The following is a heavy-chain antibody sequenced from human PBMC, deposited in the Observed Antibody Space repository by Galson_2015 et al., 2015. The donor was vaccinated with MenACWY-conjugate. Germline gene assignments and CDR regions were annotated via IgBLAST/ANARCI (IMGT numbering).Heavy chain of an antibody. Sequence: SLRLSCAASGFTFSSYSMNWVRQAPGKGLEWVSYISSSSSTIYYADSVKGRFTISRDNAKNSLYLQMNSLRAEDTAVYYCARNGRYDSSGYSYYFDYWGQGTLVTVSS. J-gene: IGHJ4*02. CDR1: GFTFSSYS. V-gene: IGHV3-48*04. CDR2: ISSSSSTI. CDR3: ARNGRYDSSGYSYYFDY. D-gene: IGHD3-22*01.